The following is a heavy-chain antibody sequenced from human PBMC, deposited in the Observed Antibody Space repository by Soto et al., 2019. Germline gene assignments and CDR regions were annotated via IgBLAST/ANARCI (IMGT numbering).Heavy chain of an antibody. Sequence: HPGGSLRLSWAASGFTFSNYAMSWVRQAPGKGLAWVSAMSGSGGSTYYADSVKGRFTISRDNSKNTLYLQMNSLRAEDTTVYYCAKSPRLFSCYYYYYGMDVWGQGTTVAVSS. CDR3: AKSPRLFSCYYYYYGMDV. V-gene: IGHV3-23*01. CDR1: GFTFSNYA. J-gene: IGHJ6*02. D-gene: IGHD2-2*01. CDR2: MSGSGGST.